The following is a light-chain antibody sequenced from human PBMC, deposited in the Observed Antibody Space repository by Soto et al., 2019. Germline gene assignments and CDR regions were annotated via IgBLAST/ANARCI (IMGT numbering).Light chain of an antibody. V-gene: IGKV3-20*01. Sequence: EIVLTQSPGTLSLSPGDRATLSFRASQRVSSNYLAWYQQRPGQAPRLLIYGASSRATGIPDRFSGSGSGTDFTLTINRLEPEDFAVYYCQQYGSSLYTFGQGTKVDIK. CDR2: GAS. CDR3: QQYGSSLYT. CDR1: QRVSSNY. J-gene: IGKJ2*01.